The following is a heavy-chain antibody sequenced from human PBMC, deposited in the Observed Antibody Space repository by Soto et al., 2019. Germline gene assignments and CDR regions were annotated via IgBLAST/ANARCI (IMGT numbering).Heavy chain of an antibody. V-gene: IGHV1-69*13. D-gene: IGHD3-22*01. CDR2: IIPIFGTA. CDR1: GGTFSSYA. Sequence: SVTVSCKASGGTFSSYAIIWVRQAPGQGLEWMGGIIPIFGTANYAQKFQGRVTITADESTSTAYMELSSLRSEDTAVYYCVTYYYDSSGSPHGYFDYWGQGTLVTVS. CDR3: VTYYYDSSGSPHGYFDY. J-gene: IGHJ4*02.